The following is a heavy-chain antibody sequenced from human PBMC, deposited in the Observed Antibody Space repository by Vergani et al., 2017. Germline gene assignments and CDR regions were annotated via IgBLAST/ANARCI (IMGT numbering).Heavy chain of an antibody. V-gene: IGHV5-51*01. CDR3: AKHLQLGELSLVGLDC. CDR1: GYSFTSYW. Sequence: EVQLVQSGAEVKKPGESLKISCKGSGYSFTSYWIGWVRQMPGKGLEWMGIIYPGDSDTRFSPSFQGQVTISADKSISTAYLQWSSLKASDTAVHYCAKHLQLGELSLVGLDCWGQGTLVTVSS. J-gene: IGHJ4*02. D-gene: IGHD3-16*02. CDR2: IYPGDSDT.